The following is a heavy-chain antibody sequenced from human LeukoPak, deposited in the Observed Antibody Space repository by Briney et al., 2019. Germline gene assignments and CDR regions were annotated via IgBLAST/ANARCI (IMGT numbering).Heavy chain of an antibody. CDR1: GGTFSSYA. J-gene: IGHJ4*02. V-gene: IGHV1-69*04. D-gene: IGHD1-26*01. CDR3: ARDRIVGALTYYDY. Sequence: SVKVSCKASGGTFSSYAISWVRQAPGQGLEWMGRIIPILGIANYAQKFQGRVTITADTSTSTAYMELRSLRSDDTAVYYCARDRIVGALTYYDYWGQGTLVTVSS. CDR2: IIPILGIA.